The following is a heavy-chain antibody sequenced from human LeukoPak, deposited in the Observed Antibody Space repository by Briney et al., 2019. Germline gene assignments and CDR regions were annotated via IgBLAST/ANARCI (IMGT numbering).Heavy chain of an antibody. V-gene: IGHV4-39*07. J-gene: IGHJ4*02. CDR2: IYYSGGT. CDR3: ARDKDDFWTRDYYFDY. D-gene: IGHD3-3*01. CDR1: GGSISSSSYY. Sequence: SETLSLTCTVSGGSISSSSYYWGWIRQPPGKGLEWIGSIYYSGGTYYNPSLKSRVTISVDTSKNQFSLKLSSVTAADTAVYYCARDKDDFWTRDYYFDYWGQGTLVTVSS.